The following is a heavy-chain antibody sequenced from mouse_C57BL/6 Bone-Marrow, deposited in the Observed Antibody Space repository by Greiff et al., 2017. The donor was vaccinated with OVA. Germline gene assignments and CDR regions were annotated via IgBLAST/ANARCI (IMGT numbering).Heavy chain of an antibody. CDR3: AGGNYEGWYFDV. CDR2: ISSGGSYT. Sequence: EVQGVESGGDLVKPGGSLKLSCAASGFTFSSYGMSWVRQTPDKRLEWVATISSGGSYTYYPDSVKGRFTISRDNAKNTLYLQMSSPKSEDTAMYYCAGGNYEGWYFDVWGTGTTVTVSS. CDR1: GFTFSSYG. D-gene: IGHD2-1*01. J-gene: IGHJ1*03. V-gene: IGHV5-6*01.